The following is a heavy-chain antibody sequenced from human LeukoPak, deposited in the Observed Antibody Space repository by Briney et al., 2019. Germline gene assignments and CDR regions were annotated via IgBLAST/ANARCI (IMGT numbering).Heavy chain of an antibody. CDR3: AAKKYSGSYWPSPDY. CDR1: GSTFTSSA. J-gene: IGHJ4*02. D-gene: IGHD1-26*01. Sequence: SVKVSCKASGSTFTSSAIQWVRQARGQRLEWIGWIVVGSGNTNYAQKFQERVTITRDMSTGTAYLELSSLRSEDTAVYYCAAKKYSGSYWPSPDYWGQGTLVTVSS. CDR2: IVVGSGNT. V-gene: IGHV1-58*02.